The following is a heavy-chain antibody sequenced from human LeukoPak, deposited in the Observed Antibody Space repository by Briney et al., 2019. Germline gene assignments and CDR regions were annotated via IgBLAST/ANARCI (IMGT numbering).Heavy chain of an antibody. V-gene: IGHV1-46*01. Sequence: ASVKVSCKASGYTFTSNYIHWVRQAPGQGLEWMGMIYPRDGSTSYAQKFQGRVTVTRDTSTCTVHMELSGLRSEDTAVYYCARDQEGFDYWGQGTLVTVSS. CDR2: IYPRDGST. CDR1: GYTFTSNY. J-gene: IGHJ4*02. CDR3: ARDQEGFDY.